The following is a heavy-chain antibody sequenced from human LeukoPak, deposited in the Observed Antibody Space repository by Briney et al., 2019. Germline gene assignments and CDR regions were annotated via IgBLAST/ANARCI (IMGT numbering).Heavy chain of an antibody. V-gene: IGHV4-34*01. D-gene: IGHD3-10*01. Sequence: PETLSLTCAVYDGSFSGYYWSWIRQPPGKGLEWIGEINHSGSTNYNPSLKSRVTISVDTSKNQFSLKLSSVTAADTAVYYCARGFPRMVRGVYFDYWGQGTLVTVSS. CDR2: INHSGST. CDR3: ARGFPRMVRGVYFDY. CDR1: DGSFSGYY. J-gene: IGHJ4*02.